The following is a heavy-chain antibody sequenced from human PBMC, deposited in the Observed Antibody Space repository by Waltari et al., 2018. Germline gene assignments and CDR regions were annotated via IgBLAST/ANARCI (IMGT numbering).Heavy chain of an antibody. CDR3: ARAPIYGDYARDFDY. V-gene: IGHV1-46*01. J-gene: IGHJ4*02. CDR2: INPSGGST. D-gene: IGHD4-17*01. CDR1: GYTFPSYY. Sequence: QVQLVQSGAEVKKPGASVKVSCKASGYTFPSYYMHWVRPAPGQGLEWMGIINPSGGSTSYAQKFQGRVTMTRDTSTSTVYMELSSLRSEDTAVYYCARAPIYGDYARDFDYWGQGTLVTVSS.